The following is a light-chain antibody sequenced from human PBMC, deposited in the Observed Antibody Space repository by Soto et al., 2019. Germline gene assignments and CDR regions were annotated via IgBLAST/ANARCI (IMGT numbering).Light chain of an antibody. CDR3: QQYNSLLLS. CDR2: KAS. Sequence: DIQMTQSPSTLSASVGDRVTITCRASQSISGWLAWYQQKPGKAPNLLIYKASKLESGVPSRFSGSGFGTEFPLTISSPQPVDFATYYSQQYNSLLLSFGGGTKVEIK. V-gene: IGKV1-5*03. CDR1: QSISGW. J-gene: IGKJ4*01.